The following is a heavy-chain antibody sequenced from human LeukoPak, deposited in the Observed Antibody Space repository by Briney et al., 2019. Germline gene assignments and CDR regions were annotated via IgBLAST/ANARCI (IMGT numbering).Heavy chain of an antibody. CDR1: GYTFTSYY. D-gene: IGHD1-26*01. CDR3: ARAPQPGSYDY. Sequence: ASVKVSCKASGYTFTSYYMHWVRQAPGQGLERMGIINPSGGSTSYAQKFQGRVTMTRDMSTSTVYMEPSSLRSEDTAVYYCARAPQPGSYDYWGQGTLVTVSS. V-gene: IGHV1-46*01. CDR2: INPSGGST. J-gene: IGHJ4*02.